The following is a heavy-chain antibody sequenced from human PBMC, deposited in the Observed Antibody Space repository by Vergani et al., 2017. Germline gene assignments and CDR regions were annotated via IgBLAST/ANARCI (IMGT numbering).Heavy chain of an antibody. V-gene: IGHV3-53*02. CDR3: ARGQTYYDSSGYYNGYYFDY. Sequence: EVQLVETGGGLIQPGGSLRLSCAASGFTVSSNYMSWVRQAPGQGLELVSVIYSGGSTYYADSVKGRFTLSRDNSKNTLYLQMNSLRAEDTAVYYCARGQTYYDSSGYYNGYYFDYWGQGTLVTVAS. D-gene: IGHD3-22*01. CDR1: GFTVSSNY. CDR2: IYSGGST. J-gene: IGHJ4*02.